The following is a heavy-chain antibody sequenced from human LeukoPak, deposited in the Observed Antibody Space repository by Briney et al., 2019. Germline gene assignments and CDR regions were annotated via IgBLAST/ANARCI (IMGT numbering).Heavy chain of an antibody. CDR2: IKQDGSEK. CDR1: GGSISSSNW. CDR3: ARESSGWSGFFWFDP. V-gene: IGHV3-7*01. Sequence: ETLSLTCAVSGGSISSSNWWSWVRQPPGKGLEWVANIKQDGSEKYYLDSVKGRFTISRDNAKNSLYLQMNSLRAEDTAVYYCARESSGWSGFFWFDPWGQGTLVTVSS. D-gene: IGHD6-19*01. J-gene: IGHJ5*02.